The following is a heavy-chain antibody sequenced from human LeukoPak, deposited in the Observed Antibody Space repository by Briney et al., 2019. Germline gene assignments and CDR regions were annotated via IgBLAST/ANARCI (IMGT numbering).Heavy chain of an antibody. Sequence: GGSLRLSCAASGFTLSSYAMTWVRQAPGRGLEWVSSVDGGGGGTYYADSVKGRFTITRDNSKDTLYLQMNGLRAEDTAVYFCAKQSAGSAAWYSLHYDFWGQGTLVTVSS. CDR2: VDGGGGGT. J-gene: IGHJ4*02. CDR1: GFTLSSYA. V-gene: IGHV3-23*01. CDR3: AKQSAGSAAWYSLHYDF. D-gene: IGHD6-13*01.